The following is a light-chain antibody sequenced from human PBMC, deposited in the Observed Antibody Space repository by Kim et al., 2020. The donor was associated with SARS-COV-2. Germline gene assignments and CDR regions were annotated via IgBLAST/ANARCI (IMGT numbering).Light chain of an antibody. CDR1: KLGDKY. CDR2: QDT. Sequence: VSQGQTASITCSGDKLGDKYACWYQQKPGQSPVLVIYQDTKRPSGIPERFSGSNSGNTATLTISGTQAMDEADYYCQAWDSSTVVFGGGTKLTVL. V-gene: IGLV3-1*01. J-gene: IGLJ2*01. CDR3: QAWDSSTVV.